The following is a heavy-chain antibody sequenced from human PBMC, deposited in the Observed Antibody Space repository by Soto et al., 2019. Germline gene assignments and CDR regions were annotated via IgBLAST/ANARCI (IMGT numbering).Heavy chain of an antibody. CDR3: ARQFEDGDYVVEYFQH. J-gene: IGHJ1*01. CDR2: IYYSGST. CDR1: GDSISSSSYY. V-gene: IGHV4-39*01. Sequence: SETLSLTCTVSGDSISSSSYYWSWIRQSPGKGLEWIGSIYYSGSTYYNPSLNGRGTISVDTSKKQFSLKVSSVTAADTAVYYCARQFEDGDYVVEYFQHWGQGTLVTVS. D-gene: IGHD4-17*01.